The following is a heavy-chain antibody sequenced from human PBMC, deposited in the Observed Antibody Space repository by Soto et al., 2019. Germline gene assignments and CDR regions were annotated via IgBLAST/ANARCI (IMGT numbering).Heavy chain of an antibody. V-gene: IGHV1-69*12. CDR1: GGTFSSYA. J-gene: IGHJ5*02. CDR3: ARDIAVAGTIWFDP. CDR2: IIPIFGTA. Sequence: QVQLVQSGAEVKKPGSSVNVSCKASGGTFSSYAISWVRQAPGQGLEWMGGIIPIFGTANYAQKFQGRVTITADESTSTAYMELSSLRSEDTAVYYCARDIAVAGTIWFDPWGQGTLVTVSS. D-gene: IGHD6-19*01.